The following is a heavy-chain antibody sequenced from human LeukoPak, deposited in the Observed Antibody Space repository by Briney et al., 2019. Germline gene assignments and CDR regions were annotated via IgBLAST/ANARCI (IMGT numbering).Heavy chain of an antibody. V-gene: IGHV3-7*01. CDR3: ARVPRGVAVPAAILYFDY. D-gene: IGHD2-2*01. CDR2: IKQDGSEE. CDR1: GFTFSSYW. J-gene: IGHJ4*02. Sequence: GGSLRLSCAASGFTFSSYWMSWVRQAPGKGLEWVANIKQDGSEEYYVDSVKGRFTISRDNAKNSLYLQMNSLRAEDTAIYYCARVPRGVAVPAAILYFDYWGQGTLVTVSS.